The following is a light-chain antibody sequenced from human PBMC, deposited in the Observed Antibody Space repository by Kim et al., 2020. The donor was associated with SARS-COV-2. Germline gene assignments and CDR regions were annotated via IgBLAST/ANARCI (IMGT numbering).Light chain of an antibody. CDR2: DVS. CDR3: SSYTGSSTLV. V-gene: IGLV2-14*03. Sequence: QSALTQPASVSGSPGQSIAISCTGTSSDVGGYNYVSWYQQPPGKVPKLIIYDVSNRPSGISDRFSGSKSGNTASLTISGLQAEDEADYYCSSYTGSSTLVFGGGTQLTVL. CDR1: SSDVGGYNY. J-gene: IGLJ2*01.